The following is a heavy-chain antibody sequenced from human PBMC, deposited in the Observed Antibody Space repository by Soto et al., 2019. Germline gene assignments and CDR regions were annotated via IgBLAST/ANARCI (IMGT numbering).Heavy chain of an antibody. J-gene: IGHJ5*02. D-gene: IGHD3-10*01. V-gene: IGHV3-30-3*01. CDR2: ISYDGSNK. CDR3: ARDLGAGVSYNWFDP. CDR1: GFTFSSYA. Sequence: PGGSLRLSCAASGFTFSSYAMHWVRQAPGKGLEWVAVISYDGSNKYYAGSVKGRFTISRDNSKNTLYLQMNSLRAEDTAVYYCARDLGAGVSYNWFDPWGQGTLVTVSS.